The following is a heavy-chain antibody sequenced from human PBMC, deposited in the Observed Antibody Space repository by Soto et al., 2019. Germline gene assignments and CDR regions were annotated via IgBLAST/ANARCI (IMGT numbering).Heavy chain of an antibody. CDR3: VRDGAATDTGFDY. V-gene: IGHV1-3*01. CDR2: INAGNGNT. Sequence: ASVKVSCKASGYTFTSYAMHWVRQAPGQRLEWMGWINAGNGNTKYSQKFRGRVTMTRDTPASTVYMELSSLTSEDTAVYYCVRDGAATDTGFDYWGLGTLVTVSS. D-gene: IGHD5-18*01. CDR1: GYTFTSYA. J-gene: IGHJ4*02.